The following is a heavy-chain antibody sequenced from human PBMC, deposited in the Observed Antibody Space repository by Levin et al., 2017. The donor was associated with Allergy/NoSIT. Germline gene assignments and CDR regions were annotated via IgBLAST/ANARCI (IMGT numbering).Heavy chain of an antibody. CDR1: GSSFSSYW. Sequence: PGGSLRLSCKGSGSSFSSYWIGWVRQMPGKGLEWMGIIYPGDSDPIYSPSFQGQVTISVDESISTAYLQWSSVKASDTAMYYCGRRGDFSNYMYYLDYWGQGTLVTVSA. CDR3: GRRGDFSNYMYYLDY. D-gene: IGHD4-11*01. CDR2: IYPGDSDP. J-gene: IGHJ4*02. V-gene: IGHV5-51*01.